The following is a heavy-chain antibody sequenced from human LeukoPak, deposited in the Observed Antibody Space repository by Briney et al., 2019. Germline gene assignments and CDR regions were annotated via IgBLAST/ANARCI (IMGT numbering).Heavy chain of an antibody. CDR2: IRNAGDGYTT. CDR3: VRNHRHWFDP. V-gene: IGHV3-72*01. J-gene: IGHJ5*02. Sequence: PGGSLRLSCAASGFSLSDHYMDWVRQAPGQGPELIGHIRNAGDGYTTEYAASVKGRFSVSRDDSKNSLYLQMNSLKPGDTAVYYCVRNHRHWFDPWGQGTLVTVSS. CDR1: GFSLSDHY.